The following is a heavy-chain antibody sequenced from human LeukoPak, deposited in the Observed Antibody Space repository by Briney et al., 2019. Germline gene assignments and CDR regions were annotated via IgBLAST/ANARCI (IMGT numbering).Heavy chain of an antibody. V-gene: IGHV4-34*01. J-gene: IGHJ5*02. CDR3: ASQISLSSTSCYSFDP. Sequence: SETLSLTRAVYGGSFSGYYWSWIRQPPGKGLEWIGEINHSGSTNYNPSLKSRVTISVDTSKNQFSLKLSSVTAADTAVYYCASQISLSSTSCYSFDPWGQGTLVTVSS. D-gene: IGHD2-2*01. CDR1: GGSFSGYY. CDR2: INHSGST.